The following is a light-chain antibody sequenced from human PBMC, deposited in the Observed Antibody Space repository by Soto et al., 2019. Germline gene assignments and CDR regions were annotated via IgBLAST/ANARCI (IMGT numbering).Light chain of an antibody. CDR1: QSVSSD. CDR3: QQYNNWPRT. J-gene: IGKJ4*01. Sequence: EIVVTQSPATLSVSPGERATLSCRASQSVSSDLAWFQQKPGQAPNLLIYGASTRATGVPARFRGSVSGTEFTPTISSPQSEDFAVYYCQQYNNWPRTFGGGTKVEIK. CDR2: GAS. V-gene: IGKV3-15*01.